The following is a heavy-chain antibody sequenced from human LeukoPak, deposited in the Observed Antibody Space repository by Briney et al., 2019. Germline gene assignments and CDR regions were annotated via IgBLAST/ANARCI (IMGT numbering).Heavy chain of an antibody. CDR1: GYSFTSYW. D-gene: IGHD3-22*01. Sequence: GESLKISCKGSGYSFTSYWIGRVRQMPGKGLEWMGIIYPGDSDTRYSPSFQGQVTISADKSISTAYLQWSSLKASDTAMYYCARETSYYYDSSGAFDIWGQGTMVTVSS. CDR2: IYPGDSDT. CDR3: ARETSYYYDSSGAFDI. V-gene: IGHV5-51*01. J-gene: IGHJ3*02.